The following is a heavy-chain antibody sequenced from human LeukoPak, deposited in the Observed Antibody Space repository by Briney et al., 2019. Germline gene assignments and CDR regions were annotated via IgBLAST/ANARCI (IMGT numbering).Heavy chain of an antibody. CDR1: GYTFTSYD. Sequence: ASVKVSCKASGYTFTSYDINWVRQAPGQGLEWMGWMNPNSGNTGYAQKFQGRVTITRNTSISTAYMELSSLRSEDTAVYYCARATILRFLEWSVAFDIWGQGTMVTVSS. CDR3: ARATILRFLEWSVAFDI. V-gene: IGHV1-8*03. CDR2: MNPNSGNT. J-gene: IGHJ3*02. D-gene: IGHD3-3*01.